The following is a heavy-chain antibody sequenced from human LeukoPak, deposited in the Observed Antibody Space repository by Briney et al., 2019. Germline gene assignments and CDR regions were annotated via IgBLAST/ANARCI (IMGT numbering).Heavy chain of an antibody. CDR3: TTYGSGRKFDY. V-gene: IGHV3-15*04. J-gene: IGHJ4*02. Sequence: GGSLRLSCAVSGFSFSGAWMSWVRQTPGKGLGWVGRIESKTDGGTTDYAALVKGRFTISRDDSTNTPYLQMNSLKSEDTAVYYCTTYGSGRKFDYWGQGVLVTVSS. CDR2: IESKTDGGTT. D-gene: IGHD3-10*01. CDR1: GFSFSGAW.